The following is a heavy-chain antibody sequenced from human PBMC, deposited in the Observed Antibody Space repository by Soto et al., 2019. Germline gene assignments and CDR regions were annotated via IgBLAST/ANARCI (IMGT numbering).Heavy chain of an antibody. CDR2: INPSSGGV. V-gene: IGHV1-46*01. J-gene: IGHJ4*02. CDR1: GFVIVTYF. Sequence: ASVKVSCKASGFVIVTYFMHWVRQAPGQGLEWMGTINPSSGGVNSAQKFQGRVTITADRXTTTAYMELISLRSDDTAVYYCAILTPITGVYWGQGAKVTVSS. CDR3: AILTPITGVY. D-gene: IGHD5-12*01.